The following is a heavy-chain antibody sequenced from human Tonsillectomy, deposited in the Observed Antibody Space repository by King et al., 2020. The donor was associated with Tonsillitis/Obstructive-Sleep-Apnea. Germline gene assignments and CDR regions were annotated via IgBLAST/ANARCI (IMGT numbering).Heavy chain of an antibody. D-gene: IGHD2-15*01. CDR3: ARGKCSGGSCYVSAFDI. V-gene: IGHV4-59*01. CDR1: GGSISSYY. Sequence: QLQLQESGPGLVKPSETLSLTCTVSGGSISSYYWSWIRRPPGKGLEWGGFIYYSGSTNYNLSPKIRVTISVDTSKHQFSLKLSSVTSADTAVYYCARGKCSGGSCYVSAFDIWGQGTMVTVSS. J-gene: IGHJ3*02. CDR2: IYYSGST.